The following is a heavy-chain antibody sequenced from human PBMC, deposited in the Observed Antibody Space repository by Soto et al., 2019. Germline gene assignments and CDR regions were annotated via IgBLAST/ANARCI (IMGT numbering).Heavy chain of an antibody. CDR3: AKVATADCWSSSGDFDY. CDR2: ISAYNGNT. V-gene: IGHV1-18*01. Sequence: QIQLVQSGGEVRKPGASVKVSCKASGYTFQNYGISWVRQAPGQGLEWMGWISAYNGNTNYAQNLQGRVSMTTDTCSSTACVELRSLRSDDTAVYYWAKVATADCWSSSGDFDYWGPGTLVIVSS. CDR1: GYTFQNYG. J-gene: IGHJ4*02. D-gene: IGHD3-3*01.